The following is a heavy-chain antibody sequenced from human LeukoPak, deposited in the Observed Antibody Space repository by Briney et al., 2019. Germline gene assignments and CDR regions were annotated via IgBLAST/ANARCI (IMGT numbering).Heavy chain of an antibody. D-gene: IGHD1-26*01. J-gene: IGHJ4*02. Sequence: GGSLRLSCAASGFTFSSYSVKWVRQAPGKGLEWVSYISSSSSIIYYADSVKGRFTVSRDNAKNSLYLQMNSLRAEDTAVYYCAGTDSGSYSRWFDYWGQGTLVTVSS. V-gene: IGHV3-48*01. CDR3: AGTDSGSYSRWFDY. CDR1: GFTFSSYS. CDR2: ISSSSSII.